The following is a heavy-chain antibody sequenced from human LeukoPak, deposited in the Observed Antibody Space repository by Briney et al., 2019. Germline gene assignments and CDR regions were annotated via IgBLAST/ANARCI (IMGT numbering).Heavy chain of an antibody. V-gene: IGHV1-18*04. CDR2: ISAYNGNT. Sequence: ASVKVSCKASGYTFTGYYMHWVRQAPGQGLEWMGWISAYNGNTNYAQKLQGRVTVTTDTSTSTAYMELRSLRSDDTAVYYCASSGYYYGFDYWGQGTLVTVSS. CDR3: ASSGYYYGFDY. D-gene: IGHD3-22*01. J-gene: IGHJ4*02. CDR1: GYTFTGYY.